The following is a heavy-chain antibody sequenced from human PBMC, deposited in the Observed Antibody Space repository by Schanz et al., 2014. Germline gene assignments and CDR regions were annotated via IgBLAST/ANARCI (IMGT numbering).Heavy chain of an antibody. J-gene: IGHJ3*01. Sequence: GQLVESGGGVVQPGGSLRLSCTASRIIFGTYSMNWIRQTPKGLEWVSSINSRSNFIYYADSVKGRFTIYRDNAKNSLYLQMNNLRAEDTARYYCAGAVATIRADSFDVWGQGTMVAVSS. CDR2: INSRSNFI. CDR3: AGAVATIRADSFDV. CDR1: RIIFGTYS. V-gene: IGHV3-21*01. D-gene: IGHD5-12*01.